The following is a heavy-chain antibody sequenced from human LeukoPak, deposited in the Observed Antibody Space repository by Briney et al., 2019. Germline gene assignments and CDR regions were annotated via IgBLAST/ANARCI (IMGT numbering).Heavy chain of an antibody. Sequence: PGGSLRLSCAASGVTFSTYAMHWVRQAPGKGLEWVSSISYDAFNKHYVDSVKGRFTISRDNSKNTLYLQLNSLRAEDTAVYYCARVSPPRYYYGMDVWGQGTTVTVSS. V-gene: IGHV3-30*03. J-gene: IGHJ6*02. CDR1: GVTFSTYA. CDR3: ARVSPPRYYYGMDV. CDR2: ISYDAFNK.